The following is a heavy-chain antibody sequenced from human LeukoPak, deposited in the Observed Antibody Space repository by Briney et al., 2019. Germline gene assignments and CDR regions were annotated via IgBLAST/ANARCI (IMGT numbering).Heavy chain of an antibody. J-gene: IGHJ4*02. D-gene: IGHD3-22*01. CDR2: ISGSGDST. V-gene: IGHV3-23*01. Sequence: PGGSLRLSCAASRFTFSSYAMSWVRQAPGKGLEWVSAISGSGDSTYYADSVKGRFTISRDNSKNTLYLQMNSLRAEDTAVYYCAKVRASSYFDSSGYTFDYWGQGTLVTVSS. CDR3: AKVRASSYFDSSGYTFDY. CDR1: RFTFSSYA.